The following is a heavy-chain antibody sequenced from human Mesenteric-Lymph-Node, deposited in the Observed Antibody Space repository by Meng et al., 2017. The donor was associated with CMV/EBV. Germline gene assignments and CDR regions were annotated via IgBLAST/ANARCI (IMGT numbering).Heavy chain of an antibody. CDR1: GGSFSGYC. CDR2: INHSGST. Sequence: LSLTCAVYGGSFSGYCWSWIRQPPGKGLEWIGEINHSGSTNYNPSLKSRVTISVDTSKNQFSLKLSSVTAADTAVYYCASNGGGDYWGQGTLVTVSS. V-gene: IGHV4-34*01. D-gene: IGHD7-27*01. CDR3: ASNGGGDY. J-gene: IGHJ4*02.